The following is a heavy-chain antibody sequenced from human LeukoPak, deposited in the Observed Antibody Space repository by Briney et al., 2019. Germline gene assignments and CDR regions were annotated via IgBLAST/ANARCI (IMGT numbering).Heavy chain of an antibody. J-gene: IGHJ5*02. D-gene: IGHD3-22*01. CDR3: ARLGPYYDSSGYYSKYNWFDP. CDR2: IYYSGST. CDR1: GGSISSGGYY. V-gene: IGHV4-31*03. Sequence: SETLSLTCTVSGGSISSGGYYWSWIRQHPGKGLEWIGYIYYSGSTYYNPSLKSRVTISVDTSKNQFSLKLSSVTAADTAVYYCARLGPYYDSSGYYSKYNWFDPWGQGTLVTVSS.